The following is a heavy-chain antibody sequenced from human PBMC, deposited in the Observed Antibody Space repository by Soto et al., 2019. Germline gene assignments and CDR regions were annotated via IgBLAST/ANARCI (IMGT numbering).Heavy chain of an antibody. CDR3: ARDDYGDYSLDS. CDR2: IYHSGST. CDR1: GGSISSGGYS. D-gene: IGHD4-17*01. J-gene: IGHJ4*02. Sequence: SETLSLTCAVSGGSISSGGYSWSWIWQPPGKGLEWIGYIYHSGSTYYNPSLKSRVTISVDTSKNQFSLKLTSVTAADTAVYYCARDDYGDYSLDSWGQGTLVTVS. V-gene: IGHV4-30-2*01.